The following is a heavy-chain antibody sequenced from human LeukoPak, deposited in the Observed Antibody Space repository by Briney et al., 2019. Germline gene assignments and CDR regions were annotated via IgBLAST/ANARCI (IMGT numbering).Heavy chain of an antibody. V-gene: IGHV4-38-2*02. CDR3: ASLEETRRGATVVTAGTDWYFDL. D-gene: IGHD4-23*01. Sequence: SETLSLTCTVSGYSISSGYYWGWIRQPPGKGLEWIGSIYYTGSTNDNPSLKSRVTISVDTSKNQFSLKLSSVTAADTAVYYCASLEETRRGATVVTAGTDWYFDLWGRGTLVTVSS. CDR2: IYYTGST. CDR1: GYSISSGYY. J-gene: IGHJ2*01.